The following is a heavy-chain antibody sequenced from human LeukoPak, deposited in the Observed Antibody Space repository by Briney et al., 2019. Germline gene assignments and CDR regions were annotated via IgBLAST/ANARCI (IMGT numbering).Heavy chain of an antibody. CDR1: GFTFSSYS. V-gene: IGHV3-21*01. CDR3: ARDRVTALDYFDY. J-gene: IGHJ4*02. Sequence: GGSLRLSCAASGFTFSSYSMNWVRQAPGKGLEWVSSISSSSSYVYYADSVKGRFTISRDNAKNSLYLQMNSLRAEDTAVYYCARDRVTALDYFDYWGQGTLVTVSS. CDR2: ISSSSSYV. D-gene: IGHD3-10*01.